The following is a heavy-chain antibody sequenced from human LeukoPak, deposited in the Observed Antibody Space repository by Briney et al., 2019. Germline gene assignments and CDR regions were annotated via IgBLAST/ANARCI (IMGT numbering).Heavy chain of an antibody. D-gene: IGHD2-21*02. V-gene: IGHV3-9*01. CDR2: ISYNSDTI. CDR1: GFTFDDYA. CDR3: AKDYCGGDCYSGWYFDL. Sequence: GRSLRLSCAASGFTFDDYAMHWVRQAPGKGLEWVSGISYNSDTIAYADSVKGRFTISRDNAKNSLYLQMNRLRAENTALYYCAKDYCGGDCYSGWYFDLWGRGTLVTVSS. J-gene: IGHJ2*01.